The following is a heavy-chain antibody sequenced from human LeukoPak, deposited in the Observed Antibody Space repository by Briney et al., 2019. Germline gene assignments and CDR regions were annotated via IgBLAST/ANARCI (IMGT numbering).Heavy chain of an antibody. Sequence: PSETLSLTCIVSGGSISSYYWSWIRQPPGKGLEWIGYIYSSGSTNYNPSLKSRVTLSVDTSKNQFSLKLNSVTAADTAVYYCARDLVPASLGFDPWGQGTLVTVSS. CDR2: IYSSGST. V-gene: IGHV4-59*01. J-gene: IGHJ5*02. CDR1: GGSISSYY. CDR3: ARDLVPASLGFDP.